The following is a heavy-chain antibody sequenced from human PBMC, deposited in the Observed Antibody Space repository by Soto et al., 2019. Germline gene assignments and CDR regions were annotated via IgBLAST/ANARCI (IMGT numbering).Heavy chain of an antibody. Sequence: VGSLRLSCAASGFTFSSYAMSWVRQAPGKGLEWVSAISGSGGSTYYADSVKGRFTISRDNSKNTLYLQMNSLRAEDTAVYYCAKGGTYYDILTGYSHFDYWGQGTLVTVSS. D-gene: IGHD3-9*01. CDR3: AKGGTYYDILTGYSHFDY. CDR2: ISGSGGST. V-gene: IGHV3-23*01. J-gene: IGHJ4*02. CDR1: GFTFSSYA.